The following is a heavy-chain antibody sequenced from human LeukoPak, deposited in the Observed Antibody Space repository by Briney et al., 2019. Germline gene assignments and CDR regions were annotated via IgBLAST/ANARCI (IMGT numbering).Heavy chain of an antibody. Sequence: ASVKVSCKASGYTFTGYYMHWVRQAPGQGLEWRGWINPNSGGTNYAQKFQGWVTMTRDTSISTAYMELSRLRSDDTAVYYCARDLGYCSSTSCYLFIDYWGQGTLVTVSS. D-gene: IGHD2-2*01. CDR2: INPNSGGT. J-gene: IGHJ4*02. V-gene: IGHV1-2*04. CDR1: GYTFTGYY. CDR3: ARDLGYCSSTSCYLFIDY.